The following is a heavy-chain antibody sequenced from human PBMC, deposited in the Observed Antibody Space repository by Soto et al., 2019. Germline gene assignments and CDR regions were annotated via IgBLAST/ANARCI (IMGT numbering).Heavy chain of an antibody. D-gene: IGHD2-21*02. CDR2: FDPEDGET. CDR1: GYTLTELS. CDR3: ATMHIVVVTAIPLDAFDI. J-gene: IGHJ3*02. Sequence: ASVKVSCKVSGYTLTELSMHWVRQAPGKGLEWMGGFDPEDGETIYAQKFQGRVTMTEDTSTDTAYMELSSLRSEDTAVYYCATMHIVVVTAIPLDAFDIWGQGTMVTVSS. V-gene: IGHV1-24*01.